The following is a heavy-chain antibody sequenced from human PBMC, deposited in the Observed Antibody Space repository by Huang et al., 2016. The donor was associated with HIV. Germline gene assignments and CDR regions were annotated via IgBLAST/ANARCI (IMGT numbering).Heavy chain of an antibody. J-gene: IGHJ6*02. D-gene: IGHD6-19*01. V-gene: IGHV4-39*01. Sequence: LQLQESGPGLVKSSETLSLICTVSGGSISSSSYYWGWIRQPPGKGPEWIGSIYYRGNTYYNPPLKSRVTTSVDTSKNQFSLKVNSVTAADTAVYYCARHGRVAGHYYNNMDVWGRGTTVTVSS. CDR2: IYYRGNT. CDR1: GGSISSSSYY. CDR3: ARHGRVAGHYYNNMDV.